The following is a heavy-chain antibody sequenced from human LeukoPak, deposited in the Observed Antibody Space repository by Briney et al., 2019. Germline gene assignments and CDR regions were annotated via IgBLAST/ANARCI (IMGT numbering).Heavy chain of an antibody. CDR2: IKQDGSEK. CDR1: GFTFSSFA. J-gene: IGHJ6*02. V-gene: IGHV3-7*01. Sequence: GGSLRLSCAASGFTFSSFAINWVRQAPGKGLEWVANIKQDGSEKYYVDSVKGRFTISRDNAKNSLYLQMDSLRAEDTAVYYCASLAARPGYYYYGMDVWGQGTTVTVSS. CDR3: ASLAARPGYYYYGMDV. D-gene: IGHD6-6*01.